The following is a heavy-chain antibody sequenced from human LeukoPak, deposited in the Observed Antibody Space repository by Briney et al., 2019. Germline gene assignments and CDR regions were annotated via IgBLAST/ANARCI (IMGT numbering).Heavy chain of an antibody. J-gene: IGHJ4*02. CDR2: IYYSGST. D-gene: IGHD6-19*01. Sequence: TSSETLSLTCTVSGGSISSYYWSWIRQPPGKGLEWIGYIYYSGSTYYNPSLRSRVTISVDTSKNQFSLKLGSVTAADTAVYYCARVGQWLAYFDYWGQGTLVTVSS. CDR1: GGSISSYY. CDR3: ARVGQWLAYFDY. V-gene: IGHV4-59*08.